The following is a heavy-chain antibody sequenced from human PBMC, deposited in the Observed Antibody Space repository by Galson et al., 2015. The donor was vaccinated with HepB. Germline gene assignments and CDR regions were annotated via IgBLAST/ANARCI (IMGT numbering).Heavy chain of an antibody. Sequence: SVKVSCKASGGTFSSYTISWVRQAPGQGLEWMGRIIPILGIANYAQKFQGRVTITADKSTSTAYMELSSLRSEDTAVYYCARMTTWSYRFDYWGQGTLVTVSS. J-gene: IGHJ4*02. CDR2: IIPILGIA. CDR3: ARMTTWSYRFDY. CDR1: GGTFSSYT. V-gene: IGHV1-69*02. D-gene: IGHD1-26*01.